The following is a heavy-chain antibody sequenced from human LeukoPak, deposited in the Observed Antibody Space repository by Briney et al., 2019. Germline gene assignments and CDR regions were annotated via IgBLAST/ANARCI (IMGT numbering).Heavy chain of an antibody. D-gene: IGHD2-15*01. V-gene: IGHV1-3*01. J-gene: IGHJ5*02. CDR2: INAGNDNT. CDR3: ARDLGYCTGCTCYPNWFDP. Sequence: GASVKVSCKASGYTFTSYAMHWVRQAPGQRLEWMGWINAGNDNTKYSQKLQGRVTITTDTSASTAYMELSSLRSEDTAVYYCARDLGYCTGCTCYPNWFDPWGQGTLVTVSS. CDR1: GYTFTSYA.